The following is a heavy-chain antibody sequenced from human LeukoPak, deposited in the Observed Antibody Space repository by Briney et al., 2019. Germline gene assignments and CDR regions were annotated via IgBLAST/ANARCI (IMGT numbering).Heavy chain of an antibody. D-gene: IGHD3-22*01. V-gene: IGHV1-24*01. CDR3: ATSARSEVTMIVVPTAFDY. CDR2: FDPEDGET. J-gene: IGHJ4*02. Sequence: ASVKVSCKVSGYTLTELSMHWVRQAPGKGLEWMGGFDPEDGETIYAQKFQGRVTMTEDTSTDTAYMELSSPRSEDTAVYYCATSARSEVTMIVVPTAFDYWGQGTLVTVSS. CDR1: GYTLTELS.